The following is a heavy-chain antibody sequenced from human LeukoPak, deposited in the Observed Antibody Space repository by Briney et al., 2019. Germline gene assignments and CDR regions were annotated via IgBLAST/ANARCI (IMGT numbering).Heavy chain of an antibody. CDR3: AKAWPAAGTFDS. J-gene: IGHJ4*02. Sequence: PGGSLRLSCAASGFTFSSYAMTWVRQAPGKGLEWVSTILPGGGDTYYADSVKGLFTISRDTSKNTLYLQMNTLRVEDTAVYYCAKAWPAAGTFDSWGQGSLVTVSS. V-gene: IGHV3-23*01. CDR2: ILPGGGDT. CDR1: GFTFSSYA. D-gene: IGHD6-13*01.